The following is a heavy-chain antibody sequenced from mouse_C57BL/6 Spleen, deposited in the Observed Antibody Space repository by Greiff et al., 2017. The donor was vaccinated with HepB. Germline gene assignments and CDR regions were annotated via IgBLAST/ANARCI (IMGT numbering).Heavy chain of an antibody. Sequence: VQLQQSGAELVRPGASVTLSCKASGYTFTDYEMHWVKQTPVHGLEWIGAIDPETGGTAYNQKFKGKATLTADKSSSTAYMELRSLTSEDSAVYYGTRATVFDYWGQGTTLTVSS. CDR3: TRATVFDY. CDR1: GYTFTDYE. CDR2: IDPETGGT. V-gene: IGHV1-15*01. J-gene: IGHJ2*01. D-gene: IGHD1-1*01.